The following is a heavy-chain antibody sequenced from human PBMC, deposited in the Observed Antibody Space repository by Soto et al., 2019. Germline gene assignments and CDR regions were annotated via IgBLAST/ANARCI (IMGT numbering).Heavy chain of an antibody. D-gene: IGHD3-10*01. CDR1: DGSFSGYD. CDR3: ARDRYYGSGTYYNFYCGMEV. CDR2: INHSGST. V-gene: IGHV4-34*01. J-gene: IGHJ6*02. Sequence: SVTLSHTYAVYDGSFSGYDWSWIRPNPGKGLEWIEEINHSGSTNYNPSLKSRVTISVDTSKNQLSLKLSSVTPADTAVYYCARDRYYGSGTYYNFYCGMEVWGQRTTVLVSS.